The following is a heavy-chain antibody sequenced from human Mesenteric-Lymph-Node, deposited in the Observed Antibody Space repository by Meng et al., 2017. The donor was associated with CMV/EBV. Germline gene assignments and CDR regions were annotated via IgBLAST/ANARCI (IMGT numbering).Heavy chain of an antibody. Sequence: SETLSLTCIVSGVSISNSDHYWGWIRQAPGKGLEWIGSVHNNGGTYYKSSLRSRVSISIDTSKNLFSLKLISVTAADTAVYYCVRGCTSTSCYRGNWLDPWGQGTLVTVSS. V-gene: IGHV4-39*07. CDR2: VHNNGGT. D-gene: IGHD2-2*02. CDR1: GVSISNSDHY. CDR3: VRGCTSTSCYRGNWLDP. J-gene: IGHJ5*02.